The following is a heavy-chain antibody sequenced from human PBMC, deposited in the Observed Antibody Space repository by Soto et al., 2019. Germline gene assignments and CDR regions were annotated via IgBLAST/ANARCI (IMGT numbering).Heavy chain of an antibody. J-gene: IGHJ4*02. V-gene: IGHV5-10-1*01. CDR3: AKDFLNSGYTLDY. CDR2: IDPSDSYT. CDR1: GYSFTSYW. Sequence: PGESLKISCKGSGYSFTSYWISWVRQMPGKGLEWMGRIDPSDSYTNYSPSFQGHVTISRDNSKSTLYLQMNSLRVDDTAIYYCAKDFLNSGYTLDYWGQGILVTVSS. D-gene: IGHD5-12*01.